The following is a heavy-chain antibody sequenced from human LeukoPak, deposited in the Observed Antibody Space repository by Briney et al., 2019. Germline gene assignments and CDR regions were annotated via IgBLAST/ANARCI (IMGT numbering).Heavy chain of an antibody. J-gene: IGHJ3*02. CDR2: ISSSSSYI. CDR1: GFTFSSYS. Sequence: GGSLRLSCAASGFTFSSYSMNWVRQAPGKGLEWVSSISSSSSYIYYADSVKGRFTISRDNAKNSLYLQMNSLRAEDTAVYYCARESPKGDAFDIWGQGTMVTVSP. CDR3: ARESPKGDAFDI. V-gene: IGHV3-21*01.